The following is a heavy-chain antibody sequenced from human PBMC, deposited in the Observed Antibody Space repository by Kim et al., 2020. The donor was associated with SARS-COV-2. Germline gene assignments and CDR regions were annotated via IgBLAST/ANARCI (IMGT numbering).Heavy chain of an antibody. Sequence: SETLSLTCTVPGGSISSSSYYWGWIRQPPGKGLEWIGSIHYRGSTYYNPSLKSRVTISVDTSKNQFSLKLSSVTAADTAVYYCARVWFGELFWHGMDVWGQGTTVTVS. J-gene: IGHJ6*02. V-gene: IGHV4-39*07. CDR2: IHYRGST. CDR1: GGSISSSSYY. CDR3: ARVWFGELFWHGMDV. D-gene: IGHD3-10*01.